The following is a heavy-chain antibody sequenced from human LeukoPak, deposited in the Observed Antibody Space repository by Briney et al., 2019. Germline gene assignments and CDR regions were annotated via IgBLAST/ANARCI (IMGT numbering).Heavy chain of an antibody. V-gene: IGHV3-23*01. J-gene: IGHJ4*02. CDR2: ISGSGGST. CDR3: AKGEVLWNDCGDYPGRYFDY. Sequence: GGSLRLSCAASGFTFSSYAMSWVRQAPGKGLEWVSAISGSGGSTYYADSVKGRFTISRDNSKNTLYLQMNSLRAEDTAVYYCAKGEVLWNDCGDYPGRYFDYWGQGTLVTVSS. CDR1: GFTFSSYA. D-gene: IGHD4-17*01.